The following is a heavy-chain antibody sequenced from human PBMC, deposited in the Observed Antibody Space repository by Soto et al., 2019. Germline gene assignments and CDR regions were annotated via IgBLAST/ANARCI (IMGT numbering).Heavy chain of an antibody. D-gene: IGHD3-10*01. CDR2: IKSKTDGGTT. CDR1: GFTFSNAW. CDR3: TTRKERRAGGVFDI. Sequence: GGSLRLSCAASGFTFSNAWMNWVRQAPGKGLEWVGRIKSKTDGGTTDYAAPVKGRFTISRDDSKNTLYLQMNSLKTEDTAVYYCTTRKERRAGGVFDIWGQGTMVTVSS. J-gene: IGHJ3*02. V-gene: IGHV3-15*07.